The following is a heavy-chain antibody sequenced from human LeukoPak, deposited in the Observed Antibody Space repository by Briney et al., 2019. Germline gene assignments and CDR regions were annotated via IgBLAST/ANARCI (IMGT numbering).Heavy chain of an antibody. J-gene: IGHJ4*02. CDR3: ACSLSGYDTRFDY. V-gene: IGHV1-8*01. D-gene: IGHD5-12*01. CDR2: MNPNSGNT. CDR1: GYTFTSYD. Sequence: AASVKVSCKASGYTFTSYDINWVRQATGQGLEWMGWMNPNSGNTGYAQKFQGRVTMTRNTSISTAYMELSSLRSEDTAVYYCACSLSGYDTRFDYWGQGTLVTVSS.